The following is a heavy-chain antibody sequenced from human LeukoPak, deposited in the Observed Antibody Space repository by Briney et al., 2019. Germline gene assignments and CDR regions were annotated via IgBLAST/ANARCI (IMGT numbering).Heavy chain of an antibody. CDR1: GGSISSYY. J-gene: IGHJ6*02. CDR2: IYYSGST. CDR3: ARDRDFWSGYYYGMDV. D-gene: IGHD3-3*01. V-gene: IGHV4-59*01. Sequence: SETLSLTCTVSGGSISSYYWSWIRQPPGKGLEWIGYIYYSGSTNYNPSLKSRVTISVDTSKNQFSPKLSSVTAADTAVYYCARDRDFWSGYYYGMDVWGQGTTVTVSS.